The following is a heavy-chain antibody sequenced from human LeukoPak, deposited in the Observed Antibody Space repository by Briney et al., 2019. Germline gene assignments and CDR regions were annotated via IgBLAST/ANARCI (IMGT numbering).Heavy chain of an antibody. CDR2: ISAYNGNT. CDR3: ARCLTIGRGVIEYNWFDP. CDR1: GYTFTSYG. D-gene: IGHD3-10*01. J-gene: IGHJ5*02. V-gene: IGHV1-18*01. Sequence: RASVKVSCKASGYTFTSYGISWVRQAPGQGLGWMGWISAYNGNTNYAQKLQGRVTMTTDTSTSTAYMELRSLRSDDTAVYYCARCLTIGRGVIEYNWFDPWGQGTLVTVSS.